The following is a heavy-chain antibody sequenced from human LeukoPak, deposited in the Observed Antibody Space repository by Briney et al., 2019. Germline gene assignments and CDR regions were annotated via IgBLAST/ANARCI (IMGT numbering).Heavy chain of an antibody. J-gene: IGHJ4*02. CDR1: GYSFSNYW. CDR3: ARRPYSSGNFDY. Sequence: GESLKISCKGSGYSFSNYWIGWVRQMPGKGLEWMGIIYPGDSDARYSPSSEGQVTISVDKTISTAYLQWSSLKASDTAMYYCARRPYSSGNFDYWGQGTLVTVSS. D-gene: IGHD6-19*01. CDR2: IYPGDSDA. V-gene: IGHV5-51*01.